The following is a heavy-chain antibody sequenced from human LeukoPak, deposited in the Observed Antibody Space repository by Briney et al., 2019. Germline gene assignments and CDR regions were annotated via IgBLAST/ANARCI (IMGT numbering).Heavy chain of an antibody. J-gene: IGHJ4*02. CDR1: GNTFTGHY. D-gene: IGHD2-21*02. CDR3: ASQVLTDYYFDS. CDR2: INHNSGAT. V-gene: IGHV1-2*02. Sequence: ASVKVSCKPSGNTFTGHYIHWVRQAPGQGLEWTGWINHNSGATDYAQKFQGRVTMTSDTSISTAYVELSRLRSDDTAVYYCASQVLTDYYFDSWGQGTLLTVSS.